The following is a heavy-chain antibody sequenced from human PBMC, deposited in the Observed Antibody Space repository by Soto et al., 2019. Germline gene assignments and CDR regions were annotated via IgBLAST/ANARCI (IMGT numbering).Heavy chain of an antibody. CDR1: GGTFGNTA. Sequence: QVQLVQSGAEVKKPGSSVNVSCKTSGGTFGNTAVTWVRQAPGQGLEWMGGIVPMFGTATYAQKFQGRVTITADEATDTAYMELSSLGSADTAVYCCEGEGDPGNAFWSGPLGGGRFDPWGQGTLVTVSS. CDR3: EGEGDPGNAFWSGPLGGGRFDP. J-gene: IGHJ5*02. D-gene: IGHD3-3*01. V-gene: IGHV1-69*12. CDR2: IVPMFGTA.